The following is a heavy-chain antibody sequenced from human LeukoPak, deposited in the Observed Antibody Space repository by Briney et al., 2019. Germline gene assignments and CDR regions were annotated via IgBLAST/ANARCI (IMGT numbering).Heavy chain of an antibody. CDR1: GFTFSSYE. D-gene: IGHD3-22*01. Sequence: GGSLRLSCAASGFTFSSYEMNWVRQAPGKGLEWVSYISSSGSTIYYADSVKGRFTISRDNAKNSLYLQMNSLRAEDTAVYYCARVRGVHYYDSSEGAFDIWGQGTMVTVSS. CDR2: ISSSGSTI. V-gene: IGHV3-48*03. J-gene: IGHJ3*02. CDR3: ARVRGVHYYDSSEGAFDI.